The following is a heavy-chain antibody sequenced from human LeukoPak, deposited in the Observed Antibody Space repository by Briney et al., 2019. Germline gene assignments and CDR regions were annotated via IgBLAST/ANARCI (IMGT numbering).Heavy chain of an antibody. CDR3: AREPHPTTVTTFGYFDY. V-gene: IGHV3-23*01. CDR2: ISGSGGST. CDR1: GFTFSSYA. J-gene: IGHJ4*02. Sequence: PGGSLRLSCAASGFTFSSYAMSWVRQAPGKGLEWVSAISGSGGSTYYADSVKGRFTISRDNSKNTLYLQMNSLRAEDTAVYYCAREPHPTTVTTFGYFDYWGQGTLVTVSS. D-gene: IGHD4-17*01.